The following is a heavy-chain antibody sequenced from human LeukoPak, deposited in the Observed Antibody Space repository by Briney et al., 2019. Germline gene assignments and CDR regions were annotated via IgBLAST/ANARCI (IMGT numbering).Heavy chain of an antibody. CDR1: GFTVSNTY. J-gene: IGHJ4*02. CDR2: IYSGGST. Sequence: GGSLRLSRAASGFTVSNTYMSWVRQAPGEGLEWVSLIYSGGSTYYADSVKGRFTISRDNSMNTMFLQMNSLRAEDTAVYYCARVIAARHFDYWGQGALVTVSS. D-gene: IGHD6-6*01. V-gene: IGHV3-66*01. CDR3: ARVIAARHFDY.